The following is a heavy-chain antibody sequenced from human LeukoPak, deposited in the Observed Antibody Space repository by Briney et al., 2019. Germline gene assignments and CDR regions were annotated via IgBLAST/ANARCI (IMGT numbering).Heavy chain of an antibody. V-gene: IGHV3-30-3*01. CDR2: ISYDGSNK. J-gene: IGHJ4*02. CDR1: GFTFSSYW. Sequence: GGSLRLSCAASGFTFSSYWMSWVRQAPGKGLEWVAVISYDGSNKYYADSVKGRFTISRDNSKNTVYLQMNSLRPEDTAVFYCARTPSSEYCSSTSCYGAYVDYWGQGTLVTVSS. D-gene: IGHD2-2*01. CDR3: ARTPSSEYCSSTSCYGAYVDY.